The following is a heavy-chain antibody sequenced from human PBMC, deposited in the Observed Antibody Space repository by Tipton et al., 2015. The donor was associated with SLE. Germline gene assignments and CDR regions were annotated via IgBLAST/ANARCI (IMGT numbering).Heavy chain of an antibody. CDR1: GGSFSGYY. J-gene: IGHJ3*02. Sequence: LRLSCAVYGGSFSGYYWSWIRQPPGKGLEWIGEINHSGSTISVDTSKNQFSLKLSSVTAADTAVYYCARGIAVAAPAFDIWGQGTVVTVSS. CDR3: ARGIAVAAPAFDI. CDR2: INHSG. V-gene: IGHV4-34*01. D-gene: IGHD6-19*01.